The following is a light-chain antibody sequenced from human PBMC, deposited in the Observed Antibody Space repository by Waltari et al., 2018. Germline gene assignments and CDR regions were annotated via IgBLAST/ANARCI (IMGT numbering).Light chain of an antibody. V-gene: IGKV4-1*01. CDR3: QQYSTTLWT. Sequence: DIVMTQSPDSLAVSLGERATINCESSQSVLNSFNHKDYLAWYQQKPGQPPKLLIYWASAREAGVPDRFSGSGSGTDFTLTISRLQAEDVAVYYCQQYSTTLWTFGQGTKVEIK. CDR1: QSVLNSFNHKDY. J-gene: IGKJ1*01. CDR2: WAS.